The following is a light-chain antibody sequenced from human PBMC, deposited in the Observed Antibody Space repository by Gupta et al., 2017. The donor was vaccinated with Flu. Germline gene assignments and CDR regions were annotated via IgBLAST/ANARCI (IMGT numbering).Light chain of an antibody. CDR2: GNS. CDR3: QSDDSSRTWV. Sequence: QSVLTQPPSVSGAPGPRLTISCTGRSSNIGAGYDVHWYQQIPGTAHKLLIYGNSKRPAGVPDRFSGSKSGTSASLAITGLQAEDEDDYYCQSDDSSRTWVFGGGTKLTVL. V-gene: IGLV1-40*01. J-gene: IGLJ3*02. CDR1: SSNIGAGYD.